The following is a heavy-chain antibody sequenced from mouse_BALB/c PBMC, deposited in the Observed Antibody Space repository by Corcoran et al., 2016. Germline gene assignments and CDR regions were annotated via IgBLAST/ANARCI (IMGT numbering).Heavy chain of an antibody. D-gene: IGHD1-1*01. CDR1: GYTFTEYT. Sequence: EVQLQQSGPELVKPGASVKISCKTSGYTFTEYTMHWVKQSHGKSLEWIGDINPRSRGTIYNQTFKGRATLTVDKSSSTAYMELRSLTSEDTAVYYCARWGITTFDYWGQGTTVTVSS. V-gene: IGHV1-18*01. CDR3: ARWGITTFDY. CDR2: INPRSRGT. J-gene: IGHJ2*01.